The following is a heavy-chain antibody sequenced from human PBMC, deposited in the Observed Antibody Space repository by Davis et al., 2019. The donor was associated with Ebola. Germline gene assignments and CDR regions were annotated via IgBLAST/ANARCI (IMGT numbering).Heavy chain of an antibody. V-gene: IGHV3-30*18. CDR3: AKDSIYSSSWPDY. D-gene: IGHD6-13*01. CDR2: ISYDGSNK. CDR1: GFTFSSYG. Sequence: PGGSLRLSCAASGFTFSSYGMHWARQAPGKGLELVAVISYDGSNKYYADSVKGRFTISRDNSKNTLYLQMNSLRAEDTAVYYCAKDSIYSSSWPDYWGQGTLVTVSS. J-gene: IGHJ4*02.